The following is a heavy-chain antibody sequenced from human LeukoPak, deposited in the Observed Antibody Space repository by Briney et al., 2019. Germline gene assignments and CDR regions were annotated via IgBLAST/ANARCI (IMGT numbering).Heavy chain of an antibody. CDR1: GGSISSYY. J-gene: IGHJ3*02. Sequence: SETLSLTCTVSGGSISSYYWSWIRQPPGKGLEWIGYIYYSGSTRYNPSLQSRITISQDTSKNQFSLNLNSVTAADTAVYYCARPNFMIRGVPDSFDIWGQGTMVTVSS. D-gene: IGHD3-10*01. V-gene: IGHV4-59*08. CDR2: IYYSGST. CDR3: ARPNFMIRGVPDSFDI.